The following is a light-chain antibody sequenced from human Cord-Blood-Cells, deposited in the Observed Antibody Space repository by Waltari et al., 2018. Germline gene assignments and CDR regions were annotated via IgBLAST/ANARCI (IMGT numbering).Light chain of an antibody. CDR2: RDS. Sequence: SYELTQPLSVSVALGQTARITCGGNNIGSKNVHWYQQKPGQAPVLVIYRDSNRASGLPERFSGSNSGDTATLTISRAQAGDEADYYCQVWDSSTVVFGGGTKLTVL. V-gene: IGLV3-9*01. CDR3: QVWDSSTVV. J-gene: IGLJ2*01. CDR1: NIGSKN.